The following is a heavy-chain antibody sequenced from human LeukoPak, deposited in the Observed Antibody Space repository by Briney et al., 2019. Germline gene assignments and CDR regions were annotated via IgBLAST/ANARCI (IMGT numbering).Heavy chain of an antibody. CDR1: GFTYNTYY. V-gene: IGHV1-2*02. D-gene: IGHD5-12*01. J-gene: IGHJ4*02. CDR2: IRLRDGGT. CDR3: ARADWVGSGHAGFYSDY. Sequence: GASVTVPCKASGFTYNTYYLYWMRQAPGQGLEWMGWIRLRDGGTIYAQRFQDRFIMTTDPSTNTASMELRSLTSDDTAVYFCARADWVGSGHAGFYSDYWGQGTLVTVSS.